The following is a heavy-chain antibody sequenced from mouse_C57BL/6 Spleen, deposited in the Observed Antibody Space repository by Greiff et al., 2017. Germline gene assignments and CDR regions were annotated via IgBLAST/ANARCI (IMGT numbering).Heavy chain of an antibody. V-gene: IGHV1-15*01. Sequence: QVQLKESGAELVRPGASVTLSCKASGYTFTDYEMHWVKQTPVHGLEWIGAIDPETGGTAYNQKFKGKAILTADKSTSPAYRELRSLTSEDCAVDYGTRHGYGSSYGARDYWGQGTSVTVSA. J-gene: IGHJ4*01. CDR2: IDPETGGT. CDR3: TRHGYGSSYGARDY. D-gene: IGHD1-1*01. CDR1: GYTFTDYE.